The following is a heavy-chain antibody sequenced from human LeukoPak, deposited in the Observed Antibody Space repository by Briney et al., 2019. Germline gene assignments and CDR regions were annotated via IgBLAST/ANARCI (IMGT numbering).Heavy chain of an antibody. CDR1: GGSFSGYY. V-gene: IGHV4-34*01. CDR3: ARQWPTSLVNNWFDP. D-gene: IGHD6-19*01. J-gene: IGHJ5*02. CDR2: INHSGST. Sequence: SETLSLTCAVYGGSFSGYYWSWIRQPPGKGLEWIGEINHSGSTYYNPSLKSRVTISVDTSKNQFSLKLNSVTAADTAVYYCARQWPTSLVNNWFDPWGQGTLVTVSS.